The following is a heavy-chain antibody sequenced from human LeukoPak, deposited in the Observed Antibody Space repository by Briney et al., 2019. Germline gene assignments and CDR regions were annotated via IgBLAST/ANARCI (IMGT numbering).Heavy chain of an antibody. Sequence: SETLSLTCTVSGDSISSYSYCWAWIRQPPGKGLEWIGSILFRGATYYNPSLKPRIIMSVDTSQNNFSLKLTSVTAADTAVYFCARESGDTRTVNSFDFWGRGTLITVSS. CDR2: ILFRGAT. J-gene: IGHJ4*01. CDR1: GDSISSYSYC. CDR3: ARESGDTRTVNSFDF. V-gene: IGHV4-39*07. D-gene: IGHD2-21*01.